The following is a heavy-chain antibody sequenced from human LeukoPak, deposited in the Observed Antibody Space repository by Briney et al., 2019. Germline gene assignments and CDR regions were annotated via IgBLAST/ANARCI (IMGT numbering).Heavy chain of an antibody. CDR1: GYTFTSYG. D-gene: IGHD3-9*01. V-gene: IGHV1-18*01. J-gene: IGHJ6*02. Sequence: GASVNVSCKASGYTFTSYGISWVRQAPGQGLEGMGWISAYNGNTNYAQKLQGRVTMTTDTSTSTAYMELRSLRSDDTAVYYCARDGDILTGYPYYYGMDVWGQGTTVTVSS. CDR2: ISAYNGNT. CDR3: ARDGDILTGYPYYYGMDV.